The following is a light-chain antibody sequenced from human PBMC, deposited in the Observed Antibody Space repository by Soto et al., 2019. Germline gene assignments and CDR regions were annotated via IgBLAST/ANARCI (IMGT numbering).Light chain of an antibody. J-gene: IGKJ1*01. CDR1: LSVSVY. CDR3: QQYGSSPPRWT. V-gene: IGKV3-11*01. CDR2: DAS. Sequence: VVLTQSPATLSLSPEERAILSCRTSLSVSVYLDWYQQKPGQAPRLLISDASNRATGIPARFSGSGSGTDFTLTISSLEPEDFAVYYCQQYGSSPPRWTFGQGTKVDIK.